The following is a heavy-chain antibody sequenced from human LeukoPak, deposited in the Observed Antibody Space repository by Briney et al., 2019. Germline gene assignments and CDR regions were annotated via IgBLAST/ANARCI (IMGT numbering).Heavy chain of an antibody. D-gene: IGHD6-6*01. CDR2: ISSSSSYI. Sequence: NPGGSLRLSCAASGFTFSSYSMNWVRQAPGKGLEWVSSISSSSSYIYYADSLKGRFTISRDNAKKSVYLQMNSLSAEDTAVYYCARDQVPRRSSSPYFGYWGQGTLVTVSS. J-gene: IGHJ4*02. V-gene: IGHV3-21*01. CDR3: ARDQVPRRSSSPYFGY. CDR1: GFTFSSYS.